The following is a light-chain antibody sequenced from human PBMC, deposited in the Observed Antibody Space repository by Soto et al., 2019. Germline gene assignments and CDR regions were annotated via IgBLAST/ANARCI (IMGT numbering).Light chain of an antibody. J-gene: IGLJ1*01. Sequence: QSVLTQPPSASGTPGQIVAISCSGSSSNIGSNTVPWYQQLPGTAPKLLISSTSPQASGVPGRFSGSKSGASASLSISGLQSEDEAYYYCAAWDDRLDVYVFGTGTKLTVL. CDR1: SSNIGSNT. V-gene: IGLV1-44*01. CDR3: AAWDDRLDVYV. CDR2: STS.